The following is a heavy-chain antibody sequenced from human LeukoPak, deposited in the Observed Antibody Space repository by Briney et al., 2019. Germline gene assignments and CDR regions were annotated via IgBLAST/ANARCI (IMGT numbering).Heavy chain of an antibody. V-gene: IGHV4-59*08. CDR2: IYYSGST. Sequence: SETLSLTCTVSGGSISSYYWSWIRQPPGKGLEWIGYIYYSGSTNYNPSLKSRVTISVDTSKNQFSLKLSSVTAADTAVYYCARLEQWLVQWGQGTLVTVSS. CDR3: ARLEQWLVQ. J-gene: IGHJ4*02. CDR1: GGSISSYY. D-gene: IGHD6-19*01.